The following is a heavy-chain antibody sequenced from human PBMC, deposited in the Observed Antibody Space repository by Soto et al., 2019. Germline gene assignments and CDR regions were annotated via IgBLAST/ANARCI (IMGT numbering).Heavy chain of an antibody. V-gene: IGHV5-51*01. CDR3: AIKIRGTRPNYYGSGRPDAFDI. CDR2: IYPGDSDT. Sequence: GESLKISCKGSGYSFTSYWIGWVRQMPGKGLEWMGIIYPGDSDTRYSPSFQGQFTISVDKSISTAYLQWSSLKASDTAMYYCAIKIRGTRPNYYGSGRPDAFDIWGQGTMVTVSS. CDR1: GYSFTSYW. J-gene: IGHJ3*02. D-gene: IGHD3-10*01.